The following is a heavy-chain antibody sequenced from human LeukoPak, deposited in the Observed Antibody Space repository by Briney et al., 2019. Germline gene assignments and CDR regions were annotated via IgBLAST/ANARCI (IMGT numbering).Heavy chain of an antibody. CDR1: GGSISSGGYY. J-gene: IGHJ4*02. CDR2: IYYSGST. CDR3: ARAWYYDSSGYYYDY. V-gene: IGHV4-31*03. D-gene: IGHD3-22*01. Sequence: SETLSLACTVSGGSISSGGYYWSWIRQHPGKGLERIGYIYYSGSTYYNPSLKSRVTISVDTSKNQFSLKLSSVTAADTAVYYCARAWYYDSSGYYYDYWGQGTLVTVSS.